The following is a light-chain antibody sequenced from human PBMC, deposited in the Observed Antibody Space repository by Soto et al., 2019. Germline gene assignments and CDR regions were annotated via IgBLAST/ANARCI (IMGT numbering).Light chain of an antibody. J-gene: IGLJ1*01. CDR2: EVS. CDR3: SSYTTSSPYV. V-gene: IGLV2-14*01. CDR1: SNDVGGYNY. Sequence: QSALTQPASVSGSPGQSVTISCTGTSNDVGGYNYVSWYQQHPGKAPKLVIYEVSHRPSGISGRFSGSKSGNPASLTISGLQVDDEADYFCSSYTTSSPYVFGAGTKVTVL.